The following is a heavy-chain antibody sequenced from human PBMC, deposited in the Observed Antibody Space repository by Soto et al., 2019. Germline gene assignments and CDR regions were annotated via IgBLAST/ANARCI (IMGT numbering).Heavy chain of an antibody. V-gene: IGHV1-46*01. CDR1: GYTFTSYY. Sequence: ASVKVSCKASGYTFTSYYMHCVRQPPGQGLEWMGIINPSGGSTSYAQKFQGRVTMTRDTSTSTVYMELSSLRSEDTAVYYCARVYGNYGATWSRFDPWGQGTLVTVSS. D-gene: IGHD4-17*01. J-gene: IGHJ5*02. CDR3: ARVYGNYGATWSRFDP. CDR2: INPSGGST.